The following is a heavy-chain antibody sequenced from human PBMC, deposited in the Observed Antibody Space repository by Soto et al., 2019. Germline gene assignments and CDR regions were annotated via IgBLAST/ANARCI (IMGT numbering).Heavy chain of an antibody. CDR2: INAGNGNT. CDR3: ARSVGAALVDY. CDR1: GYTFTSYA. V-gene: IGHV1-3*01. J-gene: IGHJ4*02. D-gene: IGHD1-26*01. Sequence: QVQLVQSGAEVKKPGASVKVSCKTSGYTFTSYAMHWVRQAPGQRLEWMGWINAGNGNTKYSQKFQGRVTITRDTSASTAYMELSSLRSEDTAVYSCARSVGAALVDYWGQGTLVTVSS.